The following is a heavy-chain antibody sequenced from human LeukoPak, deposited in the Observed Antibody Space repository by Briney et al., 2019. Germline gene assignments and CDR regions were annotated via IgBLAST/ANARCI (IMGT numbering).Heavy chain of an antibody. Sequence: GGSLRLSCAAFGFTFSSYGMHWVRQTLGKGLEWVAFIRHDGSYQQYADSVKGRFTVSRDNSKDMVYLQMNSLRTEDTAVYYCAKNRDSSDYPRDFDFWGQGTLVTVSS. CDR3: AKNRDSSDYPRDFDF. V-gene: IGHV3-30*02. D-gene: IGHD3-22*01. J-gene: IGHJ4*02. CDR1: GFTFSSYG. CDR2: IRHDGSYQ.